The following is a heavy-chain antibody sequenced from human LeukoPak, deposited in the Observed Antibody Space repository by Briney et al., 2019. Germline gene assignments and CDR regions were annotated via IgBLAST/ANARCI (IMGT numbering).Heavy chain of an antibody. D-gene: IGHD2-15*01. CDR3: ARDYVCSGGSCYSSTVVSNWFDP. Sequence: SVKVSCKASGYTFTSYAMNWVRQAPGQGLEWMGGIIPIFGTANYAQKFQGRVTITADKSTSTAYMELSSLRSEDTAVYYCARDYVCSGGSCYSSTVVSNWFDPWGQGTLVTVSS. CDR1: GYTFTSYA. J-gene: IGHJ5*02. CDR2: IIPIFGTA. V-gene: IGHV1-69*06.